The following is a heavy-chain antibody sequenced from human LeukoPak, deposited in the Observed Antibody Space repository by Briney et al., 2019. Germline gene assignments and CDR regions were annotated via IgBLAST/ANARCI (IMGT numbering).Heavy chain of an antibody. CDR3: ASSASSLLWSPFDY. CDR1: GFTFTGYY. Sequence: ASVKVSCKASGFTFTGYYMHWVRQAPGQGLEWMGWINPNSGGTNYAQKFQGRVTMTRDTSISTAYMELSRLRSDDTAVYYCASSASSLLWSPFDYWGQGTLVTVSS. CDR2: INPNSGGT. V-gene: IGHV1-2*02. D-gene: IGHD2-21*01. J-gene: IGHJ4*02.